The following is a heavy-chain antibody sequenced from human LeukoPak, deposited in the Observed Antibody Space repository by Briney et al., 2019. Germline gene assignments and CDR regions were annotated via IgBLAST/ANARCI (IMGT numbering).Heavy chain of an antibody. V-gene: IGHV4-34*01. Sequence: SETLSLTCAVYRGSFSGYYGSWISQPQGKGLEWIGEINHSGSTNYNPSLKSRVTISVDTSKNQFSLKLSSVTAADTAVYYCARASGGDYGSGSYYKTFDYWGQGTRVTVSS. CDR2: INHSGST. D-gene: IGHD3-10*01. CDR1: RGSFSGYY. J-gene: IGHJ4*02. CDR3: ARASGGDYGSGSYYKTFDY.